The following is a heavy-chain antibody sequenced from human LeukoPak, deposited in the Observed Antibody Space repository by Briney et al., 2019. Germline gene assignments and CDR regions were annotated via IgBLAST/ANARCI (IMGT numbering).Heavy chain of an antibody. CDR1: GFTFSNAW. J-gene: IGHJ6*02. CDR3: TTDEDWNYARKDV. D-gene: IGHD1-7*01. Sequence: GGSLRLSCAASGFTFSNAWMNWVRQAPGKGLEWVGRIKSKTDGGTTDYAAPVKGRFTISRDGSKSTLYLQMNSLKIEDTAMYYCTTDEDWNYARKDVWGQGATVIVSS. CDR2: IKSKTDGGTT. V-gene: IGHV3-15*07.